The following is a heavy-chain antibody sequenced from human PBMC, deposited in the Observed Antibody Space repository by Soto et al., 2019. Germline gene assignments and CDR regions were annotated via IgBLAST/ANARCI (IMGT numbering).Heavy chain of an antibody. CDR1: GFTFSSYS. CDR3: ARDYQKQQLVPIYYDSSGYPFDP. Sequence: GGSLRLSCAASGFTFSSYSMNWVRQAPGKGLEWVSSISSSSSYIYYADSVKGRFTISRDNAKNSLYLQMNSLRAEDTAVYYCARDYQKQQLVPIYYDSSGYPFDPWGQGTLVTVSS. V-gene: IGHV3-21*01. D-gene: IGHD3-22*01. J-gene: IGHJ5*02. CDR2: ISSSSSYI.